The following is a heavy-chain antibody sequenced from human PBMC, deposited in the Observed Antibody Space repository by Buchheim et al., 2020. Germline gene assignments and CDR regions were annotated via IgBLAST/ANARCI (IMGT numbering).Heavy chain of an antibody. J-gene: IGHJ4*02. CDR1: GFTFSRYA. CDR3: AKDYYFGSGSYYNVYCSFDY. V-gene: IGHV3-23*01. CDR2: ISGSGST. Sequence: EAQLSESGGGLVQRGGSLRLSCAASGFTFSRYAMNWVRQAPGKGLEWVSGISGSGSTYYADSVKGRFTISRDSSKNKPYLQMNSLRADDTAVYYCAKDYYFGSGSYYNVYCSFDYWGQGT. D-gene: IGHD3-10*01.